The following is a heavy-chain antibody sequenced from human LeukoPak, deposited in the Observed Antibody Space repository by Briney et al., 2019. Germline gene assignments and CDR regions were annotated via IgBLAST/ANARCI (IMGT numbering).Heavy chain of an antibody. CDR3: ARGVRGTVDFDL. CDR1: GFTFSSYD. Sequence: GGSLRLSCAASGFTFSSYDMHWVRQATGKGLEWVSAIGTAGDTYYPGSVKGRFTISRENAKNSLYLQMNSLRAGDTAVYYCARGVRGTVDFDLWGRGTLATVSS. CDR2: IGTAGDT. D-gene: IGHD3-10*01. V-gene: IGHV3-13*01. J-gene: IGHJ2*01.